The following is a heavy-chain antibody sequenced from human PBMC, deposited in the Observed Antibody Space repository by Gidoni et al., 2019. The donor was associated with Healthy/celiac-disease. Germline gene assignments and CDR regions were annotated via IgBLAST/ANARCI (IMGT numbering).Heavy chain of an antibody. CDR3: ARGGYYDSIDY. V-gene: IGHV4-59*01. CDR1: CGSISSYY. CDR2: IYYSGST. D-gene: IGHD3-22*01. J-gene: IGHJ4*02. Sequence: QVQLQESVPGLVTPSETLSLSCTLSCGSISSYYWSWTRQPPGKGLEWIGYIYYSGSTNYNPSLKSRVTISVDTSKNQFSLKLSSVTAADTAVYYCARGGYYDSIDYWGQGTLVTVSS.